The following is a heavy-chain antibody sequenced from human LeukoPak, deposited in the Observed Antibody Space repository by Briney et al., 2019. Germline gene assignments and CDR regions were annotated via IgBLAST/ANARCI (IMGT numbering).Heavy chain of an antibody. Sequence: ASVKVSCKASGYTFTSHHINWLRQAAGQGLEWMRWMNPGSGNTVSAQKFQGRVTMTWDTSISTAYMELSSLRSEDTAVYYCARGRPTNLGGIYWGQGTLVTVSS. V-gene: IGHV1-8*01. J-gene: IGHJ4*02. CDR3: ARGRPTNLGGIY. D-gene: IGHD7-27*01. CDR1: GYTFTSHH. CDR2: MNPGSGNT.